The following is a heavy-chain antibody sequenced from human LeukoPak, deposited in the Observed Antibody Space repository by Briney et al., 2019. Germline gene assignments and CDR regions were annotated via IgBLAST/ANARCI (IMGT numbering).Heavy chain of an antibody. J-gene: IGHJ6*03. CDR3: ARDSMDV. CDR1: SGSISSHY. V-gene: IGHV4-59*11. CDR2: IYYSGST. Sequence: SETLSLTCTVSSGSISSHYWSWIRQPPGKGLEWIGYIYYSGSTNYNPSLKSRVTISVDTSKNQFSLKLSSVTAADTAVYYCARDSMDVWGKGTTVTVSS.